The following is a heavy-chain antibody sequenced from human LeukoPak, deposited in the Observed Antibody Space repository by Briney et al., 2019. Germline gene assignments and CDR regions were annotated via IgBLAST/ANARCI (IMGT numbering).Heavy chain of an antibody. CDR3: ARYNTLPRGFTAVDF. CDR2: VYYTGTT. CDR1: GGSINNYY. D-gene: IGHD3-10*01. V-gene: IGHV4-59*01. Sequence: SETLSLTCSVSGGSINNYYGTWIRQAPGQGLEWIGNVYYTGTTSYNPSLKSRVTISVDTSKNQFSLKLTSVTAADTAVYYCARYNTLPRGFTAVDFWGQGTLVTVSS. J-gene: IGHJ4*02.